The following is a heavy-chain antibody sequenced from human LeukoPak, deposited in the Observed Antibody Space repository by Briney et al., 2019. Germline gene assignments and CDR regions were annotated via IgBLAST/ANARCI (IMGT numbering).Heavy chain of an antibody. Sequence: GGSLRLSCAASGFTFSSFDMHWVRQPTGQGLEWVSTIGTASDTYYPGSVQGRFTLSRDNAKNSLYLQMNSLTAGDTAVYYCARGPPRGKYYYMDVWGKGTTVTVSS. J-gene: IGHJ6*03. V-gene: IGHV3-13*01. CDR3: ARGPPRGKYYYMDV. D-gene: IGHD1-1*01. CDR1: GFTFSSFD. CDR2: IGTASDT.